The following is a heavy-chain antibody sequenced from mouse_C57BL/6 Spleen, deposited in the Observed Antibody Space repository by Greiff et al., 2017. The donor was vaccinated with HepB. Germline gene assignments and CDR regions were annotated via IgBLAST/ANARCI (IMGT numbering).Heavy chain of an antibody. D-gene: IGHD1-1*01. V-gene: IGHV1-52*01. J-gene: IGHJ1*03. CDR1: GYTFTSYW. Sequence: QVQLQQPGAELVRPGSSVKLSCKASGYTFTSYWMHWVKQRPIQGLEWIGNIDPSDSETHYNQKFKDKATLTVDKSSSTAYMQLSSLTSEDSAVYYCARSDYYGSRTPWYFDVWGTGTTVTVSS. CDR3: ARSDYYGSRTPWYFDV. CDR2: IDPSDSET.